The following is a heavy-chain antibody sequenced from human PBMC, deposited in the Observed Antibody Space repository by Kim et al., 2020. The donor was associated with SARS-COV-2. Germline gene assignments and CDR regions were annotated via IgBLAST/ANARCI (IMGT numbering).Heavy chain of an antibody. CDR2: IYYSGST. J-gene: IGHJ3*02. CDR3: ARDLSRGESPHAFDI. Sequence: SETLSLTCTVSGGSISSYYWSWIRQPPGKGLEWIGYIYYSGSTNYNPSPKSRVTISVDTSKNQFSLKLSSGTAADTAVYYCARDLSRGESPHAFDIWGQGTMVTVSS. CDR1: GGSISSYY. D-gene: IGHD3-16*01. V-gene: IGHV4-59*01.